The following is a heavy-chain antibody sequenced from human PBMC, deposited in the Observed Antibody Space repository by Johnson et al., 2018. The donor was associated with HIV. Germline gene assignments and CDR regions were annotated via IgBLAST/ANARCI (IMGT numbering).Heavy chain of an antibody. CDR2: IYSGGST. CDR1: GFTVSSNY. V-gene: IGHV3-66*02. CDR3: AREVHIVVVSSFRWAFDI. D-gene: IGHD2-21*01. J-gene: IGHJ3*02. Sequence: VQLVESGGGVVQPGRSLRLSCAASGFTVSSNYMSWVRQAPGKGLEWVSVIYSGGSTYYADSVKGRFTISRDNSKNTLYLQMNSLRAEDTAVYYCAREVHIVVVSSFRWAFDIWGQGTLVTVSS.